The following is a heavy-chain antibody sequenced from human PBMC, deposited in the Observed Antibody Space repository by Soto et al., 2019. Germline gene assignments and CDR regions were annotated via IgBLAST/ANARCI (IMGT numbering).Heavy chain of an antibody. J-gene: IGHJ6*02. D-gene: IGHD2-15*01. V-gene: IGHV1-69*12. CDR2: IIPIFGTA. CDR3: ARAPLRSGHPHYYYYGMDV. Sequence: QVQLVQSGAEVKKPGSSVKVSCKASGGTFSSYAISWVRQAPGQGLEWMGGIIPIFGTANYAQKFQGRVTITADESASTACMELSSLRSEDTAVYYCARAPLRSGHPHYYYYGMDVWGQGTTVTVSS. CDR1: GGTFSSYA.